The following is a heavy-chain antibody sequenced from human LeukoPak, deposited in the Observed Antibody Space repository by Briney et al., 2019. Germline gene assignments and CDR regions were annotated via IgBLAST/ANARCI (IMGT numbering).Heavy chain of an antibody. V-gene: IGHV3-48*01. CDR2: ISSSSSTI. CDR3: ASLYGSGPNWFDP. CDR1: GFTFMSYS. Sequence: GGSLRLSCAASGFTFMSYSMNWVRQAPGKGLEWVSYISSSSSTIYYAHSVKGRFTISRDNDKNSLYLQMNSLRAEDTAVYYCASLYGSGPNWFDPWGQGTLVTVSS. J-gene: IGHJ5*02. D-gene: IGHD3-10*01.